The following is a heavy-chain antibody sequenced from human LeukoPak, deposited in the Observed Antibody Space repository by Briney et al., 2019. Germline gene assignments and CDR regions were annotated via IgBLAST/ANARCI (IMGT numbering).Heavy chain of an antibody. CDR2: ISGAAEST. V-gene: IGHV3-23*01. CDR3: AKRGDYYSLDC. D-gene: IGHD2-21*02. Sequence: PGGSLRLSCAGSGFTFSNCAVSWVRQAPGKGLEWVSAISGAAESTYYADSVKGRFTISRDNSKKTVYLQMNSLRADDTALYYCAKRGDYYSLDCWGQGTLVTVSS. CDR1: GFTFSNCA. J-gene: IGHJ4*02.